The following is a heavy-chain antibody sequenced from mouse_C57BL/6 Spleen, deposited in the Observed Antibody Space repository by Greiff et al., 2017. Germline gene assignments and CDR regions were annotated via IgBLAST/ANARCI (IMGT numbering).Heavy chain of an antibody. V-gene: IGHV1-42*01. J-gene: IGHJ2*01. D-gene: IGHD1-1*01. CDR3: ARGYYGSLDY. Sequence: EVKLVESGPELVKPGVSVKISCKASGYSFTGYYMNWVKQSPEKSLEWIGEINPSTGGTTYNQKFKAKATLTVDKSSSTAYMQLKSLTSEDSAVYYCARGYYGSLDYWGQGTTLTVSS. CDR2: INPSTGGT. CDR1: GYSFTGYY.